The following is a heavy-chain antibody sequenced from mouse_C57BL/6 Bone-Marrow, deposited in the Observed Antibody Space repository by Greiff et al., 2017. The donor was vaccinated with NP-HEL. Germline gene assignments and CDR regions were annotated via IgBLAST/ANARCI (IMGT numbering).Heavy chain of an antibody. Sequence: EVQLQQSGTVLARPGASVKMSCKTSGYTFTSYWMHWVKQRPGQGLEWIGAIYPGNSDTSYNQKFKGKAKLTAVTSASTAYMELSSLTNEDSAVYYCTRDYGSRGRYFDYWGQGTTLTVSS. V-gene: IGHV1-5*01. J-gene: IGHJ2*01. D-gene: IGHD1-1*01. CDR1: GYTFTSYW. CDR3: TRDYGSRGRYFDY. CDR2: IYPGNSDT.